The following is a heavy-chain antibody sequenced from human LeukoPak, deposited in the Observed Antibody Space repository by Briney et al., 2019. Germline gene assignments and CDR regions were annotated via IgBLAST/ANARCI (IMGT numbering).Heavy chain of an antibody. J-gene: IGHJ4*02. CDR2: FGHQDSET. CDR1: GATLSKIS. CDR3: ATGAIVFDY. Sequence: SVKVSCKISGATLSKISIDWVRQAPGKGLEWMGTFGHQDSETIHAQTFQDRFNMNLDTATDTAYMEMSSLMTADTAMYYCATGAIVFDYWGQGTLVTLSS. D-gene: IGHD2/OR15-2a*01. V-gene: IGHV1-24*01.